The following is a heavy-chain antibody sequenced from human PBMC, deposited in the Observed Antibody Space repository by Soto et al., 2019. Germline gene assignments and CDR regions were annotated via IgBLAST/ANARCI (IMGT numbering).Heavy chain of an antibody. D-gene: IGHD7-27*01. V-gene: IGHV4-30-4*01. J-gene: IGHJ4*02. CDR2: FYFSGT. CDR1: GGSINSGDYY. Sequence: QVQLRESGPGLVKPSQTLSLTCTVSGGSINSGDYYCTWIRQPPGKGLEWIGYFYFSGTYYNPSLKSPLTRSVHTSKNQFSLKLSSLTAADTAVYYCATLGTRGYWGQGTLVTVSS. CDR3: ATLGTRGY.